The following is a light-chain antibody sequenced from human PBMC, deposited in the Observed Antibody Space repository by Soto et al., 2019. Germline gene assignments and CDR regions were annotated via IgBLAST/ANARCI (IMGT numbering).Light chain of an antibody. V-gene: IGLV1-44*01. CDR2: SDN. CDR1: TSNIASNA. J-gene: IGLJ1*01. CDR3: ATWADSLKTYV. Sequence: QPVLTQPPSASGTPGQRVTISCSGSTSNIASNAINWFQQLPGTAPKLLIYSDNHRPSGVPDRFSGSKSGTSASLAISGLQSEDEADYYCATWADSLKTYVFGTGTKVTVL.